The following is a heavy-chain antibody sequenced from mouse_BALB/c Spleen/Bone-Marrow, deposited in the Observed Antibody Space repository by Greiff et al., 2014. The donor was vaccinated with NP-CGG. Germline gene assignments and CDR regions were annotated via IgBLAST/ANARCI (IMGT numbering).Heavy chain of an antibody. CDR1: GFIFTDYY. CDR2: IRSKANVYST. CDR3: VREEDGYYVGFAY. V-gene: IGHV7-3*02. J-gene: IGHJ3*01. Sequence: EVMLVESGGGLVQPGGSLRLSCATSGFIFTDYYMSWVRQPPGKALEWLGFIRSKANVYSTEYSASVKGRFTISRDNSQSILYLQMNTLRAEDSATYYCVREEDGYYVGFAYWGQGTLVTVSA. D-gene: IGHD2-3*01.